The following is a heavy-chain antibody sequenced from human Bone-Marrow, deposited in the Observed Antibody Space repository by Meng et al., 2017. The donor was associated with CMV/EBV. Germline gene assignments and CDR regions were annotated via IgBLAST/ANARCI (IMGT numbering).Heavy chain of an antibody. CDR2: IKQDGSEK. V-gene: IGHV3-7*01. Sequence: GESLKISCVVSGLTFSSYWMSWVREAPGKGLEWVANIKQDGSEKNSVDSVKGRFIISRDNAKNSLYLQMNSLRAEDTAVYNCARDGSGSYYAYWGQGTLVTVSS. CDR1: GLTFSSYW. D-gene: IGHD1-26*01. CDR3: ARDGSGSYYAY. J-gene: IGHJ4*02.